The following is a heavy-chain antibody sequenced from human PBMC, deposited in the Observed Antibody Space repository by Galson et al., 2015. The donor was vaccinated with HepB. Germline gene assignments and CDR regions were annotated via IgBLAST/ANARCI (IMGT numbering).Heavy chain of an antibody. CDR1: GFTFSSYA. Sequence: SLRLSCAASGFTFSSYAMRWVRQAPGKGLEWVSIICAHGSNKYYADSVKGRFTMSRDNVKNILYLQMNSLKTDDTAVYYCAKDIARGRYFDWYDRVAYWGQGTLVTVSS. V-gene: IGHV3-23*01. CDR3: AKDIARGRYFDWYDRVAY. D-gene: IGHD3-9*01. CDR2: ICAHGSNK. J-gene: IGHJ4*02.